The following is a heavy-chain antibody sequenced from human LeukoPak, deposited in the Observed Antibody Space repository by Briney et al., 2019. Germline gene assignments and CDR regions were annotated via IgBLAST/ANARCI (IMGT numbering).Heavy chain of an antibody. CDR1: GFTFSSYW. D-gene: IGHD6-19*01. V-gene: IGHV3-23*01. Sequence: PGGSLRLSCAASGFTFSSYWMSWVRQAPGKGLEWVSGISGSGGRTYYADSVKGRFTISRDNSKNTLYLQMNSLRAEDTALYYCAKIIAVTGGVEYFQHWGQGTLVTVTS. J-gene: IGHJ1*01. CDR3: AKIIAVTGGVEYFQH. CDR2: ISGSGGRT.